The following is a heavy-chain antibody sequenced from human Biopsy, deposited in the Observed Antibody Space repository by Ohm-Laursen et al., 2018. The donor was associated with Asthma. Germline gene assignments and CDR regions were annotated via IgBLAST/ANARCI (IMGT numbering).Heavy chain of an antibody. CDR2: ISGSGGST. J-gene: IGHJ5*02. CDR1: GVTLNCYA. V-gene: IGHV3-23*01. Sequence: SLSLPCAASGVTLNCYAMSWVPHAPGRGLEFFTAISGSGGSTYYADSVKDRFTISRDNSKNTLYLQMNSLRAENTAVYYCAKAERYFDWYWFDPWGQGTLVTVSS. D-gene: IGHD3-9*01. CDR3: AKAERYFDWYWFDP.